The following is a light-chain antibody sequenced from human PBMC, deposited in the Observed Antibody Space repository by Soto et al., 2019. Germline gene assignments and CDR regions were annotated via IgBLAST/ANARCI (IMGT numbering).Light chain of an antibody. V-gene: IGKV3-15*01. CDR3: QQYHNWPPFT. CDR2: GVS. J-gene: IGKJ2*01. CDR1: QSVSSS. Sequence: EIVMTQSPATLSVSPGERATLSCGASQSVSSSLAWYQQKPGRAPRLLIYGVSTRATGVPARFSGSGSGTEFTLTISSLQSEDFAVYYCQQYHNWPPFTVGQGTKVDIK.